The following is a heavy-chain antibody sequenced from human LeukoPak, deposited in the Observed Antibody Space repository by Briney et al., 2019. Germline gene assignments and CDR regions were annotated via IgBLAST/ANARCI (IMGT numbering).Heavy chain of an antibody. J-gene: IGHJ6*03. Sequence: GGSLRLSCAASGFTFSNFWMSWVRQVPGKGLEWVANIKQDGSEENYVDSVKGRFTISRDNSKNTLYAQMNSLRAEDTAVYYCAKERSFWSGPPGLYYMDVWGKGTTVTVSS. V-gene: IGHV3-7*03. CDR3: AKERSFWSGPPGLYYMDV. D-gene: IGHD3-3*01. CDR2: IKQDGSEE. CDR1: GFTFSNFW.